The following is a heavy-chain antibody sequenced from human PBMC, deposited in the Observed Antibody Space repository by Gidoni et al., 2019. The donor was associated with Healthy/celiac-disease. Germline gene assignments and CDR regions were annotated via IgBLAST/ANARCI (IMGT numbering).Heavy chain of an antibody. J-gene: IGHJ5*02. Sequence: QVQLVQSGGEVKKPGASVKVSCKASGYTFTRYYMHWVRQGPGQGLEWMGIINPSGGSTSYAQKFQGRVTMTRDTSTSTVYMELSSLRSEDTAVYYCARGGGQQLVTRAPLDPWGQGTLVTVSS. CDR1: GYTFTRYY. D-gene: IGHD6-13*01. CDR2: INPSGGST. V-gene: IGHV1-46*01. CDR3: ARGGGQQLVTRAPLDP.